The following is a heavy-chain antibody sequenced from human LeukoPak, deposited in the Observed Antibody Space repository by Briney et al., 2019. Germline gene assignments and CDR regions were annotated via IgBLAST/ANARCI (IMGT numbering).Heavy chain of an antibody. CDR3: ARDCSSTSCYPHLPHGDWFDP. Sequence: SVKVSCKASGGTFSSYAISWVRQAPGQGLEWMGGIIPIFGTANYAQKFQGRVTITTDESTSTAYMELSSLRSENTAVYYCARDCSSTSCYPHLPHGDWFDPWGQGTLVTVSS. D-gene: IGHD2-2*01. CDR2: IIPIFGTA. V-gene: IGHV1-69*05. J-gene: IGHJ5*02. CDR1: GGTFSSYA.